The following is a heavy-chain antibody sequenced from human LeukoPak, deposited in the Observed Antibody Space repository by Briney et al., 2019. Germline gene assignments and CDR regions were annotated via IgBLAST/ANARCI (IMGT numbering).Heavy chain of an antibody. D-gene: IGHD3-3*01. CDR1: GFTFSSYA. CDR3: AKDYDFWSVNWFDP. V-gene: IGHV3-23*01. CDR2: ISGSGGSS. Sequence: GGSLRLSCAASGFTFSSYAMSWVRQAPGKGLEWVSAISGSGGSSYYADSVKGRFTISRDNSKSTLYLQMNSLRAEDTAVYYCAKDYDFWSVNWFDPWGQGTLVTDSS. J-gene: IGHJ5*02.